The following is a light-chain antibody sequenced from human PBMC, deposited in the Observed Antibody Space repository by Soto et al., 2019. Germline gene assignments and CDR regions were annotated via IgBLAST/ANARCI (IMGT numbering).Light chain of an antibody. CDR3: QQYINGWT. Sequence: DIQMTQSPSTLSASVGDRVTITCRASQSISSRLAWYQQKSGKAPNLLIYDASSLEGGVPSRFSGSASETEFPLTISSLQADDFATYYCQQYINGWTFGQGTKVEIK. V-gene: IGKV1-5*01. CDR1: QSISSR. CDR2: DAS. J-gene: IGKJ1*01.